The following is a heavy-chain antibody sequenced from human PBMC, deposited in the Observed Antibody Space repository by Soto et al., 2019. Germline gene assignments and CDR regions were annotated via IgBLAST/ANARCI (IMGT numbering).Heavy chain of an antibody. V-gene: IGHV1-69*12. J-gene: IGHJ4*02. CDR3: ARDRGSSSSADLDY. D-gene: IGHD6-6*01. CDR1: GGTFSSYA. Sequence: QVQLVQSGAEVKKPGSSVKVSCKASGGTFSSYAISWVRQAPGQGLEWMGGIIPIFGTANYAQKFQGRVTITADESTSTDYMELSSLRSEDTAVYYCARDRGSSSSADLDYWGQGTLVTVSS. CDR2: IIPIFGTA.